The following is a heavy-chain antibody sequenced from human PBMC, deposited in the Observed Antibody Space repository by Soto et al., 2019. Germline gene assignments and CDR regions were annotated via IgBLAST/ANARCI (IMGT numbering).Heavy chain of an antibody. V-gene: IGHV1-3*01. D-gene: IGHD3-3*01. J-gene: IGHJ6*02. CDR1: GCTFPSYA. CDR3: ARDTHSYYDFWSGYYGGGYYYYGMDV. CDR2: INAGNANT. Sequence: ASVKVSFKASGCTFPSYAMHWVRQSPVQRREWMGWINAGNANTKYSQKFQGRVNITRDTSASTAYMELSSLRSDDTAVYYCARDTHSYYDFWSGYYGGGYYYYGMDVWGQGTTVTVSS.